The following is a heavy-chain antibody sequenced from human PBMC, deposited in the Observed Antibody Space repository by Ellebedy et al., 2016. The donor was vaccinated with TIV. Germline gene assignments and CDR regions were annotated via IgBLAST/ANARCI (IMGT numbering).Heavy chain of an antibody. J-gene: IGHJ4*02. V-gene: IGHV3-23*01. CDR1: GFTFSSYA. CDR3: AKDVPGSGSYDY. CDR2: ISGSGVST. D-gene: IGHD3-10*01. Sequence: GGSLRLXCAASGFTFSSYAMAWVRQAPGKGLEWVSAISGSGVSTYYAASVKGRFTISRDNSKNTLYLQMNSLRAEDTAIYYCAKDVPGSGSYDYWGQGTLVTVSS.